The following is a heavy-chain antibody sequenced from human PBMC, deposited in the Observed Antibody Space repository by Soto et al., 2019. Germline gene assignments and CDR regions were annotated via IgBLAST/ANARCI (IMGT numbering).Heavy chain of an antibody. CDR2: INHSGST. Sequence: SETLSLTCAVYGGSFSGYYWSWIRQPPGKGLEWIGEINHSGSTNYNPSLKSRVTISVDTSKNQFSLKLSSVTAADTAVYYCARVGSNLGYCSGGSCPRPYYYYYYMDVWGKGNTVTVSS. J-gene: IGHJ6*03. CDR3: ARVGSNLGYCSGGSCPRPYYYYYYMDV. V-gene: IGHV4-34*01. CDR1: GGSFSGYY. D-gene: IGHD2-15*01.